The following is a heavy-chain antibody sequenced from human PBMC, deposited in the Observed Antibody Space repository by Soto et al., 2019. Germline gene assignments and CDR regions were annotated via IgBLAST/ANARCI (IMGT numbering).Heavy chain of an antibody. CDR3: TRGPRPSSVGTGDV. Sequence: PGGSLRLSCVASGFVFEVYWMHWVRQVPGKGLEWVSRISDDGARTDYADSVRGRFTISRDNANNALYLQMNALRGEDTAVYFCTRGPRPSSVGTGDVWGRGALVPVSS. D-gene: IGHD2-2*01. J-gene: IGHJ4*02. CDR2: ISDDGART. V-gene: IGHV3-74*01. CDR1: GFVFEVYW.